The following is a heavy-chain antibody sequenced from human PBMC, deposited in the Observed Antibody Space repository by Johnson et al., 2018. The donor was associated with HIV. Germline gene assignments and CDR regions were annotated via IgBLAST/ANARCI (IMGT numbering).Heavy chain of an antibody. CDR1: GFSFSDYY. CDR3: ARLQSSGYWSFDAFDI. Sequence: QVQLVESGGGLVKPGGSLRLSCAASGFSFSDYYMSWIRQAPGKGPEWVSYISSSGSTVYYADSVKGRFTISRDNAKNSLYLQMNSLRAEDTALYYCARLQSSGYWSFDAFDIWGEGTMVIVSS. D-gene: IGHD3-22*01. CDR2: ISSSGSTV. V-gene: IGHV3-11*04. J-gene: IGHJ3*02.